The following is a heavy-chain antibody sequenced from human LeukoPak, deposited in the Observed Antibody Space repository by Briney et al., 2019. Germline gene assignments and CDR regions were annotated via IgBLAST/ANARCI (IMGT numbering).Heavy chain of an antibody. D-gene: IGHD2-2*01. Sequence: SETLSLTCTVSGGSISSYYWSWIRQPAGKGLEWIGCIYTSGSTNYNPSLKSRVTMSVDTSKNQFSLKLSSVTAADTAVYYCARGDPYCSSTSCYFDYWGQGTLVTVSS. CDR1: GGSISSYY. V-gene: IGHV4-4*07. J-gene: IGHJ4*02. CDR2: IYTSGST. CDR3: ARGDPYCSSTSCYFDY.